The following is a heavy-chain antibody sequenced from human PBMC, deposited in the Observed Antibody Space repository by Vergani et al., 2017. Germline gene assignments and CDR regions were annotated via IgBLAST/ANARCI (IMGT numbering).Heavy chain of an antibody. CDR2: IWYDGSKE. D-gene: IGHD2-8*01. CDR3: ARSEYGVHGVCNMTYNSYMDV. CDR1: GFTLSSHA. V-gene: IGHV3-33*01. J-gene: IGHJ6*03. Sequence: QVQLEESGGGVVQPGRSLRLSCAGSGFTLSSHAMHWVRQAPGKGLEWVAFIWYDGSKEYYADSVKGRFTISRDNSKNTLYLQMNNLRAADTAVYYCARSEYGVHGVCNMTYNSYMDVWGKGTAVTVSS.